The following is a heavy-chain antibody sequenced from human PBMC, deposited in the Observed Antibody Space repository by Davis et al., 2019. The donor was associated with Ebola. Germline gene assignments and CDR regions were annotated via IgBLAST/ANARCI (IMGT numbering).Heavy chain of an antibody. Sequence: ASVKVSCKASGYTFTSYGISWVRQAPGQGLEWMGWISAYNGNTNYAQKLQGRVTMTTDTSTSTAYMELRSLRSDDTAVYYCARADDYVWGSYRGLCYWGQGTLVTVSS. CDR3: ARADDYVWGSYRGLCY. CDR1: GYTFTSYG. D-gene: IGHD3-16*02. V-gene: IGHV1-18*01. CDR2: ISAYNGNT. J-gene: IGHJ4*02.